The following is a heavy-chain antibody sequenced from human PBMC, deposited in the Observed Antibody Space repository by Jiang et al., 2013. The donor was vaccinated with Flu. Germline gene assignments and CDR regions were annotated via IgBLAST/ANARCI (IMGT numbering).Heavy chain of an antibody. CDR1: DFTFSNYA. CDR2: ISNSGDTT. CDR3: AKGAHYGSGSQLSDY. V-gene: IGHV3-23*01. Sequence: VQLLESGGGLVQPGGSLRLSCAASDFTFSNYAMSWVRQAPGKGLEWVSAISNSGDTTYYADSVKGRFTISRDNSKNMLYLQMNSLRAEDTAVYYCAKGAHYGSGSQLSDYWGQGTLVTVS. D-gene: IGHD3-10*01. J-gene: IGHJ4*02.